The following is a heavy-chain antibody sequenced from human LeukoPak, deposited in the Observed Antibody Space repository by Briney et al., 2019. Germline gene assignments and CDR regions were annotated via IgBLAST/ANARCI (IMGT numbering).Heavy chain of an antibody. Sequence: PSQTLSLPCAVSGASISIREYSWNWIRQPPGKGLEWIGYIYHGGATYYSPSVEGRVTLSGDRSKNQFSLNLCSVTAADTAVYYCVSHYGDYERDYWGQGVLVTVSS. CDR2: IYHGGAT. CDR1: GASISIREYS. V-gene: IGHV4-30-2*01. CDR3: VSHYGDYERDY. D-gene: IGHD4-17*01. J-gene: IGHJ4*02.